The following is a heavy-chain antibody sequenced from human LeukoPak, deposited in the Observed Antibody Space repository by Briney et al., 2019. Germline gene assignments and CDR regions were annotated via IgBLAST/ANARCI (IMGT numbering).Heavy chain of an antibody. CDR3: ARDLPGYCGGDCCPNDY. D-gene: IGHD2-21*02. Sequence: GGSLRLSCAASGFTFDDYGMSWVRHAPGKGLEWVSGINWNGGSTGYADSVKGRFTISRDNAKNSLYLQMNSLRAEDTALYYCARDLPGYCGGDCCPNDYWGQGTLVTVSS. V-gene: IGHV3-20*04. J-gene: IGHJ4*02. CDR2: INWNGGST. CDR1: GFTFDDYG.